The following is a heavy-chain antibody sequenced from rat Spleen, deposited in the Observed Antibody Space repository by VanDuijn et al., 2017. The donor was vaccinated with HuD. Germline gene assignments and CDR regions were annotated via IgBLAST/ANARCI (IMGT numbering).Heavy chain of an antibody. CDR3: ALMYTTDRGYYFDY. CDR1: GFTFSTAW. J-gene: IGHJ2*01. D-gene: IGHD1-6*01. Sequence: EVQLVESGGGLVQPGNSLKLSCATSGFTFSTAWMYWYRQFPEKRLEWVARIKAKSNNYATDYTESVKGRFTISRDDSKSSIYLQMNNLKEEDTAIYYCALMYTTDRGYYFDYWGQGVMVTVSS. CDR2: IKAKSNNYAT. V-gene: IGHV6-6*01.